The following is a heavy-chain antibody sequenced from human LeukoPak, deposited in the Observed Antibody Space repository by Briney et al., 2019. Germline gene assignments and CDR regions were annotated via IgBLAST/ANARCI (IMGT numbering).Heavy chain of an antibody. D-gene: IGHD5-18*01. CDR1: GFTFSDYY. CDR2: ISSSGSTI. V-gene: IGHV3-11*04. CDR3: ARGEVSMVTLSDLDY. Sequence: GGSLRLSCAASGFTFSDYYMSWIRQAPGKGLEWVSYISSSGSTIYYADSVKGRFTISRDNAKNSLHLQMNSLRAEDTAVYYCARGEVSMVTLSDLDYWGQGTLVTVSS. J-gene: IGHJ4*02.